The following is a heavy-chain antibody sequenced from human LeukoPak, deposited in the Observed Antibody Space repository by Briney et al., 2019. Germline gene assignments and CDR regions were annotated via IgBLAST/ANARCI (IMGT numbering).Heavy chain of an antibody. V-gene: IGHV3-48*03. J-gene: IGHJ6*04. CDR1: GFSFSHYE. CDR3: AELGITMIGGV. Sequence: GGSLRLSCATSGFSFSHYEMNWVRQAPGKGLEWVAYIDSRSSTIYYADSMKGRFTISRDNAKNSLYLQMNSLRAEDTAVYYCAELGITMIGGVWGKGTTVTISS. CDR2: IDSRSSTI. D-gene: IGHD3-10*02.